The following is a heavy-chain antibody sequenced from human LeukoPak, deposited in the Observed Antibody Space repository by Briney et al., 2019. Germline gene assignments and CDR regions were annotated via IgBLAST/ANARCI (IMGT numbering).Heavy chain of an antibody. V-gene: IGHV4-39*01. CDR2: IHYGGSA. CDR1: GASISSTSYY. J-gene: IGHJ4*02. D-gene: IGHD3-22*01. CDR3: ARLTFYFDGSGYYFDY. Sequence: SETLSLTCTVSGASISSTSYYWGWIRQPPEKGLQWIGSIHYGGSAYYNPSLKSRITISVDTSKNQFSLKLSSVTATDTAVYYCARLTFYFDGSGYYFDYWGQGTLVTVSP.